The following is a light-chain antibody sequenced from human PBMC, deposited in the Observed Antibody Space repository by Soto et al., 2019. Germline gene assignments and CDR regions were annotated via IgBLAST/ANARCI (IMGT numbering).Light chain of an antibody. Sequence: EIVMTQSPATLSVSPGERATLSCRASQSVSSNLAWYHQKPGQAPRLLSYGASTRATGIPARFNGSGSGTEFTLTISSLQSEDLAVYYCQQYNHWSQTFGQGTKVEIK. CDR2: GAS. CDR1: QSVSSN. CDR3: QQYNHWSQT. J-gene: IGKJ1*01. V-gene: IGKV3-15*01.